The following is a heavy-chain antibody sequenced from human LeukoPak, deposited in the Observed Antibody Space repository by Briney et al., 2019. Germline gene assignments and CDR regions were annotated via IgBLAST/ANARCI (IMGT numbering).Heavy chain of an antibody. Sequence: PSETLSLTCAVYGGSLSGYYWSWIRHPPGKGLEWIGEIYHRGSTNYNPSLKSRVTISVDTPKNQFSLKLSSVTAADTAVYYCARGRSNFWSGPYYMDVWGKGTTVTVSS. CDR2: IYHRGST. CDR1: GGSLSGYY. D-gene: IGHD3-3*01. CDR3: ARGRSNFWSGPYYMDV. J-gene: IGHJ6*03. V-gene: IGHV4-34*01.